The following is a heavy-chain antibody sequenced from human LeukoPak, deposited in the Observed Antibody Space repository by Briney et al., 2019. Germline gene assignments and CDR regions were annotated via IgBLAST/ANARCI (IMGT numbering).Heavy chain of an antibody. Sequence: GESLKISCKGSGYSFTSYWIGWVRQMPGKGLEWMGIIYPGDSDTRYSPSFQGQVTISADKSISTAYLQWSSLKASDTVMYYCARGGDFWSGYYKTDYWGQGTLVTVSS. CDR3: ARGGDFWSGYYKTDY. CDR1: GYSFTSYW. CDR2: IYPGDSDT. V-gene: IGHV5-51*01. J-gene: IGHJ4*02. D-gene: IGHD3-3*01.